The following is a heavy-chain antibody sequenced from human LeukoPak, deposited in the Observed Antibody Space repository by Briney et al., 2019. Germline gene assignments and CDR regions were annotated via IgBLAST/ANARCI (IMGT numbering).Heavy chain of an antibody. J-gene: IGHJ4*02. CDR3: ARDLKDIVATIGYFDY. CDR2: INPSGGST. CDR1: GYTFTSYY. V-gene: IGHV1-46*01. Sequence: ASVKVSCKASGYTFTSYYMHWVRQAPGQGLEWMGIINPSGGSTSYAQKFQGRVTMTRDTSISTAYMELSRLRSDDTAVYYCARDLKDIVATIGYFDYWGQGTLVTVSS. D-gene: IGHD5-12*01.